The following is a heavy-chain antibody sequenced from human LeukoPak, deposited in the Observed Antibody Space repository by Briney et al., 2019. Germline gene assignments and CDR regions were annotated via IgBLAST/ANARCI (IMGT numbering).Heavy chain of an antibody. Sequence: GGSLRLSCAASGFTFSGSAMHWVRQASGKGLEWVGRIRSKANSYATAYAASVKGRFTISRDDSKNTAYLQMNSLKTEDTAVYYCTRARLSRSGYYYDYWGQGTLVTVSS. J-gene: IGHJ4*02. CDR2: IRSKANSYAT. CDR3: TRARLSRSGYYYDY. CDR1: GFTFSGSA. D-gene: IGHD3-22*01. V-gene: IGHV3-73*01.